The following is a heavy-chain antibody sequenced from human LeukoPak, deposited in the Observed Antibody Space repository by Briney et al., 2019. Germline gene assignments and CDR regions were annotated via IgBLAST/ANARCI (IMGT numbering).Heavy chain of an antibody. D-gene: IGHD4-17*01. CDR2: ISGRGTDGDK. CDR3: ARRPTVHFDY. J-gene: IGHJ4*02. CDR1: GFTFSSYA. Sequence: GGSLRLSCAASGFTFSSYAMSWVRQAPGKGLEWVSGISGRGTDGDKYYAASVKGRFTISRDDSKNTLFLQMNSLRAEDTAVYYCARRPTVHFDYWGQGTLVTVSS. V-gene: IGHV3-23*01.